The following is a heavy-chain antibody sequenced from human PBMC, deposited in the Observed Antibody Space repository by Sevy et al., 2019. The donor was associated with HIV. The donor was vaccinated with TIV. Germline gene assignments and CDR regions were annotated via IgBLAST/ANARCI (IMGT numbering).Heavy chain of an antibody. D-gene: IGHD3-10*02. J-gene: IGHJ4*02. V-gene: IGHV3-33*03. CDR1: GFAFQTFG. CDR2: ISSDGINH. Sequence: GGSLRLSCSAFGFAFQTFGMHWVRLAPGKGPEWVAVISSDGINHNYADAVKGRFTISRDNSKNQVFLQMNSLRPNDTAVYFCTKESLRGTYIRGDFDHWGQGALVTVSS. CDR3: TKESLRGTYIRGDFDH.